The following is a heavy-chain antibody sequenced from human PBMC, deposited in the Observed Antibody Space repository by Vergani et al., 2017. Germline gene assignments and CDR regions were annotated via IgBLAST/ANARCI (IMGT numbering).Heavy chain of an antibody. Sequence: QVQVVQPGAEVKKSGASVKVSCKTSGYTFSNYYMHWVRQAPGQGLEWMGIINPSGGHTNYAQKFQGRITMTRDTSTSTVYMELSSLRSDDTAIYFCARGDYGILTGYRYWVQGTLVTVSA. CDR1: GYTFSNYY. CDR3: ARGDYGILTGYRY. V-gene: IGHV1-46*03. CDR2: INPSGGHT. D-gene: IGHD3-9*01. J-gene: IGHJ4*02.